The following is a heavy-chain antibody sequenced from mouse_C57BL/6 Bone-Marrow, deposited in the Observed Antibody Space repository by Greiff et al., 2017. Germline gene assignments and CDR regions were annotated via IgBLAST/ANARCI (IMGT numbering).Heavy chain of an antibody. CDR1: GFNIKDYY. CDR2: IDPEDGET. J-gene: IGHJ1*03. Sequence: EVKLVESGAELVKPGASVKLSCTASGFNIKDYYMHWVKQRTEQGLEWIGRIDPEDGETKYAPKFQGKATITADTSSNTAYLQLSSLTSEDTAVYYCAHYYGSSPLYWYFDVWGTGTTVTVSS. CDR3: AHYYGSSPLYWYFDV. D-gene: IGHD1-1*01. V-gene: IGHV14-2*01.